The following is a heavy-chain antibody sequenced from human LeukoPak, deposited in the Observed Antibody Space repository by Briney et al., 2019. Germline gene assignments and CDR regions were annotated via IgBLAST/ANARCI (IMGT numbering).Heavy chain of an antibody. V-gene: IGHV3-53*04. CDR2: IYSGGST. J-gene: IGHJ4*02. CDR1: GFSFISHW. D-gene: IGHD3-10*01. CDR3: ARFNAAGYYFDY. Sequence: GGSLRLSCVASGFSFISHWMHWVRQAPGKGLEWVSVIYSGGSTYYADSVKGRFTISRHNSKNTLYLQMNSLRAEDTAVYYCARFNAAGYYFDYWGQGTLVTVSS.